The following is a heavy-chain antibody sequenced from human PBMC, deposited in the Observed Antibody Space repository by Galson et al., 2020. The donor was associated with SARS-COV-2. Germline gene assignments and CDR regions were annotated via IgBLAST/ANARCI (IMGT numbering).Heavy chain of an antibody. D-gene: IGHD4-17*01. V-gene: IGHV4-39*01. J-gene: IGHJ5*02. CDR2: IYYSGNT. CDR1: GGSISSGPYY. CDR3: AKAGGWGFGDYRGNWFDP. Sequence: SETLSLTCTVSGGSISSGPYYWGWIRQSPGKGLEWIGTIYYSGNTYYNPSLNSRLTISVDTSKNQFSLKLTSVTGADTAFYYCAKAGGWGFGDYRGNWFDPWGQGTLVTVSS.